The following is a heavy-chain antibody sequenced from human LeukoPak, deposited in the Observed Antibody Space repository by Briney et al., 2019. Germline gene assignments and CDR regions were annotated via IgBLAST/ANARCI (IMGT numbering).Heavy chain of an antibody. Sequence: ASVKVSRKASGYTFTSYGISWVRQAPGQGLEWMGWISAYNGNTNYAQKLQGRVTMTTDTSTSTAFMELRSLRSDDTAVYYCARSLYSSSWYNWFDPWGQGTLVTVSS. J-gene: IGHJ5*02. CDR2: ISAYNGNT. V-gene: IGHV1-18*01. CDR1: GYTFTSYG. CDR3: ARSLYSSSWYNWFDP. D-gene: IGHD6-13*01.